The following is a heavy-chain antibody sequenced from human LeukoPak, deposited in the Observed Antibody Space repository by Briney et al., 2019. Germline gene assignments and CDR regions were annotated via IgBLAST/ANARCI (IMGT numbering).Heavy chain of an antibody. Sequence: PSETLSLTCTVSGGSISSYYWSWIRQPPGKGLEWIGYIYYSGSTSYNPSLKSRVTISVDTSKNQFSLKLSSVTAADTAVYYCARLVYSSSWYQGPYFDYWGQGTLVTVSS. D-gene: IGHD6-13*01. CDR3: ARLVYSSSWYQGPYFDY. V-gene: IGHV4-59*08. CDR2: IYYSGST. CDR1: GGSISSYY. J-gene: IGHJ4*02.